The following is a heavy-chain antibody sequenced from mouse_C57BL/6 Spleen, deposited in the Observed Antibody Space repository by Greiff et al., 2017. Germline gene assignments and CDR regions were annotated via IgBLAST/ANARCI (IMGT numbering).Heavy chain of an antibody. J-gene: IGHJ4*01. D-gene: IGHD2-5*01. Sequence: DVMLVESGEGLVKPGGSLKLSCAASGFTFSSYAMSWVRQTPEKRLEWVAYISSGGDYSYYADTVKGRFTISIDNARNTLYLQMSSLKSEDTAMYCCTSDYSKNAMDYWGQGTSVTVYS. V-gene: IGHV5-9-1*02. CDR3: TSDYSKNAMDY. CDR1: GFTFSSYA. CDR2: ISSGGDYS.